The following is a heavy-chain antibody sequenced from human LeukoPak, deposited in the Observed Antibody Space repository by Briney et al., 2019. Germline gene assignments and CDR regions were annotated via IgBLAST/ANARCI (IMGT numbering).Heavy chain of an antibody. CDR1: GFTVSSNY. V-gene: IGHV3-53*01. CDR3: ARQSVDTAMGRTSYYYYYMDV. CDR2: IYSGGST. D-gene: IGHD5-18*01. Sequence: GSLRLSCAASGFTVSSNYMSWVRQAPGKGLEWVSVIYSGGSTYYADSVKGRFTISRDNSKNTLYLQMNSLRAEDTAVYYCARQSVDTAMGRTSYYYYYMDVWGKGTTVTVSS. J-gene: IGHJ6*03.